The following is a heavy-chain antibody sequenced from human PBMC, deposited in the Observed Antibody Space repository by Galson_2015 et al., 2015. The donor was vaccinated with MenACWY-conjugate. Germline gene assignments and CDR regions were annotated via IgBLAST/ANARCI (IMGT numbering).Heavy chain of an antibody. CDR3: SRGYDWCSYFRA. Sequence: PLRIACAVSGFSVPDNRLSWVRQAPGKGPEWIAMVDRVGATIYADSVRGRFTVSRDNFKNTVILQMNSLRAEDTAVYRCSRGYDWCSYFRACGQGAQVTVSS. V-gene: IGHV3-53*01. CDR2: VDRVGAT. CDR1: GFSVPDNR. J-gene: IGHJ5*02. D-gene: IGHD2-8*01.